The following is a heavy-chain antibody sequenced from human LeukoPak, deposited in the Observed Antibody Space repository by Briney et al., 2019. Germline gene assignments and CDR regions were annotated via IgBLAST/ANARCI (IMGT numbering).Heavy chain of an antibody. V-gene: IGHV1-2*02. J-gene: IGHJ4*02. CDR2: IDPNSGGT. CDR3: ARVPGSYTSRRFHY. CDR1: GYTFTDYY. D-gene: IGHD2-2*02. Sequence: ASVTLCCTPSGYTFTDYYMRLVRQAHGQGQEWMGRIDPNSGGTNYSQKFQVRVTMTRDTSISTVYMELSGLRSDDTGVYYCARVPGSYTSRRFHYWGQGTLVTVSS.